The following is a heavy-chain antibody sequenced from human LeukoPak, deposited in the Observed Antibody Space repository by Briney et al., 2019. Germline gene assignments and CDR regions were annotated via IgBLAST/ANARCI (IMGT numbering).Heavy chain of an antibody. D-gene: IGHD3-22*01. CDR1: GYTFTSYD. V-gene: IGHV1-8*03. CDR2: MNPNSGNT. Sequence: ASVKFSCKASGYTFTSYDINWVRQATGQGLERMGWMNPNSGNTGYAQKFQGRVTITRNTSISTAYMELSSLRSEDTAVYYCARGGDYYDSSGYPARDAFDIWGQGTMVTVSS. CDR3: ARGGDYYDSSGYPARDAFDI. J-gene: IGHJ3*02.